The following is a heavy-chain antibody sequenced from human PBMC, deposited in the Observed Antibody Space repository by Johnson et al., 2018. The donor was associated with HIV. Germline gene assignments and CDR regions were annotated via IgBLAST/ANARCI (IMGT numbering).Heavy chain of an antibody. CDR3: AKDLSIAARPAAFDI. CDR2: IWYDGSNK. V-gene: IGHV3-33*06. CDR1: GFTFSSYG. J-gene: IGHJ3*02. Sequence: VLLLESGGGVVQPGRSLRLSCAASGFTFSSYGMHWVRQAPGKGLEWVAVIWYDGSNKYYADSVKGRFTISRDNSKNTLYLQMNSLRAEDTAVYYCAKDLSIAARPAAFDIWGQGTMVTVSS. D-gene: IGHD6-6*01.